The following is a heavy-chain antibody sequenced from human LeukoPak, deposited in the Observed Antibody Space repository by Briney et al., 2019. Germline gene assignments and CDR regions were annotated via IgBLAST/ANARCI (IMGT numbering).Heavy chain of an antibody. Sequence: PSETLSLTCTVSGGSISSSSNYWGWIRQPPGKGLEWIGSIYYSGSTYYNPSLKSRVTISVDTSKNQFSLKLSSVTAADTAVYYCTLWFGELLQFDYWGQGTLVTVSS. CDR3: TLWFGELLQFDY. V-gene: IGHV4-39*01. CDR1: GGSISSSSNY. D-gene: IGHD3-10*01. CDR2: IYYSGST. J-gene: IGHJ4*02.